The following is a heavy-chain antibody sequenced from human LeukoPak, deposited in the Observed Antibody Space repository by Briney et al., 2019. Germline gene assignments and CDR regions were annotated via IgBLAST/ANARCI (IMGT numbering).Heavy chain of an antibody. Sequence: SETLSLTCAVYGGSFSGYYWSWIRQPPGKGLEWIGEINHSGSTNYNPSLKSRVTISVDTSKNQFSLKLSSVTAADTAVYYCARGTKLLWFEYKRKGFDYWGQGTLVTVSS. CDR2: INHSGST. CDR3: ARGTKLLWFEYKRKGFDY. CDR1: GGSFSGYY. V-gene: IGHV4-34*01. J-gene: IGHJ4*02. D-gene: IGHD3-10*01.